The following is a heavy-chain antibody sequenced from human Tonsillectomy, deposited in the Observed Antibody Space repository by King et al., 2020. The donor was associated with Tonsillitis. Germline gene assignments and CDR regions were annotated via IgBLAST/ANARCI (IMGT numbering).Heavy chain of an antibody. J-gene: IGHJ1*01. CDR2: TYYGGST. Sequence: QLQESGPGLVKPSETLSLTCTVSAGSISSSSYYWGWVRQPPGKGLEWIGSTYYGGSTYYNPSLKSRVTISVDTSKNEFSLKLRSVTAADTAVYYCARGEMGNTTPGFFQHWGQGTLVIVSS. D-gene: IGHD1-26*01. V-gene: IGHV4-39*01. CDR3: ARGEMGNTTPGFFQH. CDR1: AGSISSSSYY.